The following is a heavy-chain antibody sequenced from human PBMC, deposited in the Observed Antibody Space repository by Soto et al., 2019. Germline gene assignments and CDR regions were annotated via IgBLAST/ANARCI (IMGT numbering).Heavy chain of an antibody. V-gene: IGHV4-4*02. D-gene: IGHD6-19*01. Sequence: KTSETLSLTCAVSGGSISSSNWWSWVRQPPGKGLEWIGEIYHSGSTNYNPSLKSRVTISVDKSKNQFSLKLSSVTAADTAVYYCARDSPRQGLGHNWFDPWGQGTLVTVSS. J-gene: IGHJ5*02. CDR1: GGSISSSNW. CDR2: IYHSGST. CDR3: ARDSPRQGLGHNWFDP.